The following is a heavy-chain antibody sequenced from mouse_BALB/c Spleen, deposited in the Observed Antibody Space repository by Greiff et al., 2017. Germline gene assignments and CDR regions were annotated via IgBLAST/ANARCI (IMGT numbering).Heavy chain of an antibody. J-gene: IGHJ3*01. D-gene: IGHD1-1*01. CDR3: ARYYYGSSYGAY. CDR2: ISYSGST. V-gene: IGHV3-8*02. Sequence: EVQRVESGPSLVKPSQTLSLTCSVTGDSITSGYWNWIRKFPGNKLEYMGYISYSGSTYYNPSLKSRISITRDTSKNQYYLQLNSVTTEDTATYYCARYYYGSSYGAYWGQGTLVTVSA. CDR1: GDSITSGY.